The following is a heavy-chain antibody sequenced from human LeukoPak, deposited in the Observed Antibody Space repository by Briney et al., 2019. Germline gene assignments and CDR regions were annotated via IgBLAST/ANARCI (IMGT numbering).Heavy chain of an antibody. J-gene: IGHJ3*02. CDR1: GFTFSSYA. D-gene: IGHD2-15*01. CDR2: ISYDGSNK. CDR3: ARGRDNCSGGSCYTDDAFDI. Sequence: GGSLRLSCAASGFTFSSYAMSWVRQAPGKGLEWVAVISYDGSNKYYADSVKGRFTISRDNSKNTLYLQMNSLRAEDTAVYYCARGRDNCSGGSCYTDDAFDIWGQGTMVTVSS. V-gene: IGHV3-30*04.